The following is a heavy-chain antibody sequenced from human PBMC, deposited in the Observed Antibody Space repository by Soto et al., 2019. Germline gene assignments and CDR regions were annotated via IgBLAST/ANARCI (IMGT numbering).Heavy chain of an antibody. CDR1: GFTFSSYA. D-gene: IGHD1-7*01. CDR2: ISSNGGST. J-gene: IGHJ5*02. V-gene: IGHV3-64*01. Sequence: GGSLRLSCAASGFTFSSYAMHWVRQAPGKGLEYVSAISSNGGSTYYANSVKGRFTISRDNSKNTLYLQMGSLRAEDMAVYYCARDADLGRELELLWFDPWGQGTLVTVSS. CDR3: ARDADLGRELELLWFDP.